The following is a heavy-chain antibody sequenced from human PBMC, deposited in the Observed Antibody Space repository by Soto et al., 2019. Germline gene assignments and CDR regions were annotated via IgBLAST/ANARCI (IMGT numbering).Heavy chain of an antibody. D-gene: IGHD3-22*01. Sequence: SDTLSLTCTVSGGSVSIGSYYWSWIRQPPGKGLECVGYIYYSGSTNYNPSLKSRVTISLDTSKNQFSLNLRSVTAADTAVYYCARLGGYYQAFDRWGQGTLVTVSS. J-gene: IGHJ4*01. CDR1: GGSVSIGSYY. CDR3: ARLGGYYQAFDR. CDR2: IYYSGST. V-gene: IGHV4-61*01.